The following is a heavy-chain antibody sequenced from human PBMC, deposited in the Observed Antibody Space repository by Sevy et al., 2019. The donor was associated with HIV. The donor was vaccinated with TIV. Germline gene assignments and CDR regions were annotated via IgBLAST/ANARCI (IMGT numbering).Heavy chain of an antibody. CDR1: GGSISSYY. CDR3: AREFSKYCSGGSCYSPGNWFDP. Sequence: SETLFLTCTVSGGSISSYYWSWIRQPPGKGLEWIGYIYYSGSTNYNPSLKSRVTISVDTSKNQFSLKLSSVTAADTAVYYCAREFSKYCSGGSCYSPGNWFDPWGQGTLVTVSS. V-gene: IGHV4-59*01. CDR2: IYYSGST. D-gene: IGHD2-15*01. J-gene: IGHJ5*02.